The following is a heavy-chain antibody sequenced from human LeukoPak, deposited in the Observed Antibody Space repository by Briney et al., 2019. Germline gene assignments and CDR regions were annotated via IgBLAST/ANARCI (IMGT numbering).Heavy chain of an antibody. J-gene: IGHJ5*02. CDR1: GYNFTGYY. CDR2: INPHSGAT. Sequence: VASVKVSCKASGYNFTGYYIHWVRQAPGQGPEWMGWINPHSGATNYAQKFQGRVTMTRDTSISTAFMELSSLRSDDTAMYYCSRDLLMYYSGSGESTWGQGTQVTVSS. D-gene: IGHD3-10*01. CDR3: SRDLLMYYSGSGEST. V-gene: IGHV1-2*02.